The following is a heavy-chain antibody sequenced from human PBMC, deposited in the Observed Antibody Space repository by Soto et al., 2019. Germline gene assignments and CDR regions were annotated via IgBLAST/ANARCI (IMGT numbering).Heavy chain of an antibody. CDR1: GYSFTSYW. J-gene: IGHJ6*02. CDR2: IYPGDSDT. Sequence: GESLKISCKGSGYSFTSYWIGWVRQMPGKGLEWMGIIYPGDSDTRYSPSFQGQVTISADKSISTAYLQWSSLKASDTAMYYCARATAMVTYYFYGMDVWGQGTTVTVSS. V-gene: IGHV5-51*01. CDR3: ARATAMVTYYFYGMDV. D-gene: IGHD5-18*01.